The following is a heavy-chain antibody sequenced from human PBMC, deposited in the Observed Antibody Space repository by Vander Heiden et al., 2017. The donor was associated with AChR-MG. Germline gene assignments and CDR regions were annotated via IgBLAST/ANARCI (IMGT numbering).Heavy chain of an antibody. J-gene: IGHJ4*02. CDR2: IWYDGRNE. CDR1: GLTLSRYR. D-gene: IGHD5-18*01. CDR3: ARKGYSYGYGDY. Sequence: QVQPAAPGGGLVHPGRSVGLSCAASGLTLSRYRMHWVRTAPGKGLEWVAIIWYDGRNEYYADSVKGRFAISRDNSKNTLYLQMNSLRAEDTAVYYCARKGYSYGYGDYWGQGTLVIVSS. V-gene: IGHV3-33*01.